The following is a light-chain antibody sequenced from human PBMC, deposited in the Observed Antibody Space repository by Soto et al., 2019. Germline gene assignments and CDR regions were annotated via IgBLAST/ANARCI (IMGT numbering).Light chain of an antibody. J-gene: IGKJ4*01. Sequence: EIVLTQSPGTLSLSPGERATLSCRASQSVSSSLGWYQQKPGQAPRLLIYGASSRATAIPDRFSGSGSGTDFTLTISRLEPEDFAVYYCQQYGDWPLTFGGGAKVEIE. CDR1: QSVSSS. CDR3: QQYGDWPLT. V-gene: IGKV3-20*01. CDR2: GAS.